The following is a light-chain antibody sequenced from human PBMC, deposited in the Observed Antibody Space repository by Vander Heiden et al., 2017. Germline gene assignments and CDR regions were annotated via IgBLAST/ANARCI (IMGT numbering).Light chain of an antibody. CDR1: QSISSSY. V-gene: IGKV3-20*01. CDR3: QQYGRTPPT. Sequence: IVLTQSPGTLPLSPGERATLSCRASQSISSSYLAWYQQESGQAPRLLIYGSSSRAIGIPDRFSGSGSGTDFTLTISRLEAEDFAVYFCQQYGRTPPTFGGGTKVEIK. CDR2: GSS. J-gene: IGKJ4*01.